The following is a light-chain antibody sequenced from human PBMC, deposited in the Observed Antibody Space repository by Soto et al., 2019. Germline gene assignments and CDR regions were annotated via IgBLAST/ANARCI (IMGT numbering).Light chain of an antibody. CDR3: QQYNNWPPT. Sequence: EIVLTQSPATLSVSPGERATLSCRASQSVSINLAWFQQKPGQAPRLLIYAASNRATGIPARFNGSGSGTEFTLTISSLQSEDFAVYYCQQYNNWPPTFGQGTRLEIK. V-gene: IGKV3D-15*01. J-gene: IGKJ5*01. CDR1: QSVSIN. CDR2: AAS.